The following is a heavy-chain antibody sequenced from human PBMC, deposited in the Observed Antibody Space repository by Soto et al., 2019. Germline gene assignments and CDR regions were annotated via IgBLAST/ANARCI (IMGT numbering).Heavy chain of an antibody. CDR2: ISYDGSNK. CDR1: GFTFSSYG. V-gene: IGHV3-30*18. Sequence: QVQLVESGGGVVQPGRSLRLSCAASGFTFSSYGMHWVRQAPGKGLEWVAVISYDGSNKYYADSVKGRFTISRDNSKNTLYLQMNSLRAEDTAVYYCAKEGSSGVNYHYYGMDVWGQGTTVTVSS. CDR3: AKEGSSGVNYHYYGMDV. D-gene: IGHD6-6*01. J-gene: IGHJ6*02.